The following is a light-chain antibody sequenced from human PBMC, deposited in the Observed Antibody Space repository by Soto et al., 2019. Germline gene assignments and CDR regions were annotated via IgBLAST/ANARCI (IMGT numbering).Light chain of an antibody. CDR1: QSISNS. CDR2: RAS. V-gene: IGKV1-5*03. J-gene: IGKJ4*01. Sequence: DIQMTQTPSTRSASVGDRVTMTCRASQSISNSLAWYQQKPGKAPKLLIYRASALQSGVPSRCSGSGSGTEFTLTIDSLHPDDFATFYCQQYSTYPLTFGGGTRVDIK. CDR3: QQYSTYPLT.